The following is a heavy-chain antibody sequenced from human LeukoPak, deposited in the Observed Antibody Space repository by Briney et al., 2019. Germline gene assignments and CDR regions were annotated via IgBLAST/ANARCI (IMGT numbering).Heavy chain of an antibody. CDR3: ASGGRGAAARLLVY. CDR2: INHSGRT. D-gene: IGHD6-13*01. Sequence: PSETLSLTCAVYGGSFSGFSWNWIRQPPGKGLEWIGEINHSGRTKYNPSLKSRVTISLDTSKNQFSLKLSSVTAADTATYYCASGGRGAAARLLVYWGQGTLVTVSS. J-gene: IGHJ4*02. V-gene: IGHV4-34*01. CDR1: GGSFSGFS.